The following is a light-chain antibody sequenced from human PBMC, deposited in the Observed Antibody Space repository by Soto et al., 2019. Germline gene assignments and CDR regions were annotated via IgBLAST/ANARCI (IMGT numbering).Light chain of an antibody. CDR3: QQYYGAWT. J-gene: IGKJ1*01. Sequence: DIVMTQSPDSLVVSLGERATINCKSSQSLLYGSTNKNYLAWYQQKPGQSPKLLIYWASTRESGVPDRFSGSGSGTDFTHTISSLQAEDVAVYYCQQYYGAWTFGQGTKVEIK. CDR2: WAS. V-gene: IGKV4-1*01. CDR1: QSLLYGSTNKNY.